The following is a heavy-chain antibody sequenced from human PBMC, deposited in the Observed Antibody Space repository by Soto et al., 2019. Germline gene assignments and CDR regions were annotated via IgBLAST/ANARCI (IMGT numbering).Heavy chain of an antibody. J-gene: IGHJ6*02. Sequence: EVQLVESGGGLVKPGGSLRLSCAASGFTFSSYSMNWVRQAPGKGLEWVSSISSSSSYIYYADSVKGRFTISRDNAKNSLYLQMNSLRAEDTAVYYCARARRIAAACRYYYYGMDVWGQGTTVTVSS. V-gene: IGHV3-21*01. CDR3: ARARRIAAACRYYYYGMDV. CDR1: GFTFSSYS. CDR2: ISSSSSYI. D-gene: IGHD6-13*01.